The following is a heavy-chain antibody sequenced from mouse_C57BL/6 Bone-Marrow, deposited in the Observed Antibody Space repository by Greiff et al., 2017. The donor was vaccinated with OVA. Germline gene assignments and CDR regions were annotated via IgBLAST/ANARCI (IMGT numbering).Heavy chain of an antibody. Sequence: EVKLVESGGGLVQPGGSLKLSCAASGFTFSDYGMAWVRQAPRKGPEWVAFISNLAYSIYYADTVTGRFTISRENAKNTLYLEMSSLRSEDTAMYYCARLGLRGYFDYWGQGTTLTVSS. CDR2: ISNLAYSI. CDR3: ARLGLRGYFDY. CDR1: GFTFSDYG. V-gene: IGHV5-15*01. J-gene: IGHJ2*01. D-gene: IGHD6-2*01.